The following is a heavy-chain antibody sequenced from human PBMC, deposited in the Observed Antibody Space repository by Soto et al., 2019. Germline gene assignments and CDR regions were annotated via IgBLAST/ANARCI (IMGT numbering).Heavy chain of an antibody. CDR3: AREKVGTTFFDN. J-gene: IGHJ4*02. V-gene: IGHV4-38-2*02. CDR1: GFAISRGYY. Sequence: PSETLSLTCSVSGFAISRGYYRSWVRQPPGKGLEWIGSIYPSVSSYHNPSLATRLRLSIDTSKNQFTLNLTSVTAADTALYFCAREKVGTTFFDNWGQGIQVTVS. D-gene: IGHD1-1*01. CDR2: IYPSVSS.